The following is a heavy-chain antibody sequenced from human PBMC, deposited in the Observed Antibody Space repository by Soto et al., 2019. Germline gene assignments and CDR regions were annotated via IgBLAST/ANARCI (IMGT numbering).Heavy chain of an antibody. CDR2: ISGSGGST. CDR3: AKVSDYRRSSQGY. V-gene: IGHV3-23*01. CDR1: GFTFSRYG. Sequence: GGSLRLSCAASGFTFSRYGMSWCRQAPGKGLEWVSAISGSGGSTYYADSVKGRFTISRDNSKNTLYLQMNSLRAEDTAVYYCAKVSDYRRSSQGYWSQGTLVTGSS. D-gene: IGHD6-6*01. J-gene: IGHJ4*02.